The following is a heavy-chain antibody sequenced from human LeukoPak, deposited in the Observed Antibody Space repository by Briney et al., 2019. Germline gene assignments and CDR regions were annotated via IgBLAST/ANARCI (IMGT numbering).Heavy chain of an antibody. V-gene: IGHV3-30-3*01. J-gene: IGHJ6*02. CDR1: GVTFSSYS. D-gene: IGHD3-3*01. CDR2: ISYDGSNK. Sequence: GRSLRLSCAASGVTFSSYSMHWVRQAPGKGLEWVAVISYDGSNKYYPDSMKGRFTISRTNSKNTLYLQMTSPRANETAVYYCAREHDTYYDFWSGYSYGMDVWGQGTTVTVSS. CDR3: AREHDTYYDFWSGYSYGMDV.